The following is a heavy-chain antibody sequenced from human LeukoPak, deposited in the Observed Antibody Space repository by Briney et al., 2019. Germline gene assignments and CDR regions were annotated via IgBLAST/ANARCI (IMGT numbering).Heavy chain of an antibody. CDR3: ARSTCSGGSCSIDY. D-gene: IGHD2-15*01. J-gene: IGHJ4*02. CDR1: GGSISSYY. V-gene: IGHV4-59*01. Sequence: SETLSLTCTVSGGSISSYYWSWIRQPPGKGLEWVGYIYYSGSTNYNPSLKSRDTISVDTSKNQFSLKLSSVTAADTAVYYCARSTCSGGSCSIDYWGQGTLVTVSS. CDR2: IYYSGST.